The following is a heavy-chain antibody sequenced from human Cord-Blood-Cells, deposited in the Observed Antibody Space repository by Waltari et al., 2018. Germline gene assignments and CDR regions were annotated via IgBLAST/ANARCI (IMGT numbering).Heavy chain of an antibody. CDR3: ARDLGIAAAGPLDY. V-gene: IGHV1-69*10. Sequence: QVQLVQSGAEVKKPGSSVKVSCKASGGTFSSCAISWVRQAPGQGLEWMGGVDPILGIANYEKRFQGRVTITGDKSTSTAYMELSSLRSEDTAVYYCARDLGIAAAGPLDYWGQGTLVTVSS. CDR1: GGTFSSCA. D-gene: IGHD6-13*01. J-gene: IGHJ4*02. CDR2: VDPILGIA.